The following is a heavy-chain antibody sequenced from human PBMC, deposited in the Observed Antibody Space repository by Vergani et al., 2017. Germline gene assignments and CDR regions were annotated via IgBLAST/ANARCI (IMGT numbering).Heavy chain of an antibody. CDR2: ISAYNGNT. CDR3: ARDRGSGCSSTSCYASFDY. D-gene: IGHD2-2*01. J-gene: IGHJ4*02. CDR1: GYTFTSYG. V-gene: IGHV1-18*01. Sequence: QVLLVQSGAEVKKPGASVKVSCKASGYTFTSYGISWVPQAPGQGLEWMGWISAYNGNTNYAQKLQGRVTMTTDTSTSTAYMELRSLRSDDTAVYYCARDRGSGCSSTSCYASFDYWGQGTLVTVSS.